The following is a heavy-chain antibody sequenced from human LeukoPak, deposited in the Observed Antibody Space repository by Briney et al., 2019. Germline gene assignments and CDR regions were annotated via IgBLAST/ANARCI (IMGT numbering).Heavy chain of an antibody. V-gene: IGHV4-34*01. D-gene: IGHD3-10*01. CDR2: INHSGST. CDR3: ASGRVPFMVRGVNRNWFDP. Sequence: GSLRLSCAASGFTFSSYWMSWVRQAPGKGLEWIGEINHSGSTNYKTSLKGRVTISVDTSKTQFSLKMTSVTAADPAVYYCASGRVPFMVRGVNRNWFDPWGQGTLVTVSS. J-gene: IGHJ5*02. CDR1: GFTFSSYW.